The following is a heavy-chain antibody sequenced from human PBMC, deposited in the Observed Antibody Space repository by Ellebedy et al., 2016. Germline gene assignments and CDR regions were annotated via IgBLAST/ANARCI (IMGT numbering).Heavy chain of an antibody. D-gene: IGHD3-3*01. Sequence: GESLKISXAASGFTFSDYYMSWIRQAPGKGLEWVSYISSSGSTIYYADSVKGRFTISRDNAKNSLYLQMNSLRAEDTAVYYCAKDLREWLSSVFDYWGQGTLVTVSS. V-gene: IGHV3-11*01. CDR1: GFTFSDYY. CDR3: AKDLREWLSSVFDY. J-gene: IGHJ4*02. CDR2: ISSSGSTI.